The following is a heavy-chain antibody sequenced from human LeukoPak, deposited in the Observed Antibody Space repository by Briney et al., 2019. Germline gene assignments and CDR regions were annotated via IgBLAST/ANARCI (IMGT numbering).Heavy chain of an antibody. J-gene: IGHJ4*02. V-gene: IGHV1-2*02. CDR3: ARVWPCSNGVCPDVFEY. CDR2: IDPNSGGT. D-gene: IGHD2-8*01. CDR1: GYTFTGYY. Sequence: ASVKVSCMASGYTFTGYYMHWVRQAPGQGLEWMGWIDPNSGGTYYAQKFQGRVTMTRDTSISSAYMELSSLRSDDTAVYYCARVWPCSNGVCPDVFEYWGQGTLVTVSS.